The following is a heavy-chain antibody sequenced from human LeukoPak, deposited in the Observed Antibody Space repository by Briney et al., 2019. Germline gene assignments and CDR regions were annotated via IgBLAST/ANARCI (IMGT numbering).Heavy chain of an antibody. Sequence: GGSLRLSCAASGFTFSNYWMTWVRQAPGKGLEWVANIKQDGGEKYYVASVKGRFTISKDNAKNSLYLQMNSLRAEDTAMYYCARDVDCGGDCYIPYYFDYWGQGTLVTVSS. D-gene: IGHD2-21*02. CDR1: GFTFSNYW. CDR3: ARDVDCGGDCYIPYYFDY. V-gene: IGHV3-7*01. J-gene: IGHJ4*02. CDR2: IKQDGGEK.